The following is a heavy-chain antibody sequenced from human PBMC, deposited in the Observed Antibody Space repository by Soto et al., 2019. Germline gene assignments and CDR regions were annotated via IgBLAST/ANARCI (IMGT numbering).Heavy chain of an antibody. CDR2: IYYSGST. Sequence: SETLSLTCTVSGGSISSGDYYWSWIRQPPGKGLEWIGYIYYSGSTYYNPSLKSRVTISVDTSKNQFSLKLSSVTAADTAVYYCARAGSGATYYYYYGMDVWGQGTTVTVSS. CDR3: ARAGSGATYYYYYGMDV. J-gene: IGHJ6*02. V-gene: IGHV4-30-4*01. D-gene: IGHD6-25*01. CDR1: GGSISSGDYY.